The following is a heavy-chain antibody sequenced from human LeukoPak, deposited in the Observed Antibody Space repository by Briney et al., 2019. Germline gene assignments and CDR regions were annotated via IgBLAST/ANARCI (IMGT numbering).Heavy chain of an antibody. CDR3: ARGDPPYYYYGMDV. Sequence: ASVKVSCKASGYTFTSYDINWVRQATGQGLEWMGWMNPNSGNTGYAQKFQGRVTMTSNTSISTAYMELSSLRSEDTAVYYCARGDPPYYYYGMDVWGQGTTVTVSS. CDR1: GYTFTSYD. V-gene: IGHV1-8*01. J-gene: IGHJ6*02. CDR2: MNPNSGNT.